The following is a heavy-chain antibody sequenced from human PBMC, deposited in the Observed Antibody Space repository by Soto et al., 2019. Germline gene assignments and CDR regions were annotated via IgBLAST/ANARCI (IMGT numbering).Heavy chain of an antibody. CDR3: ARGYDFVWGSYRSDAFDI. D-gene: IGHD3-16*02. CDR1: GYTFTNNA. CDR2: LNAGNSNR. Sequence: VQLVQPGAEVKKPGASVKVSCKASGYTFTNNAIHWVRQAPGQRLEWLGWLNAGNSNREYSQKFQGRIIMTKDTSACTAYMELSSLISEDTAVYYCARGYDFVWGSYRSDAFDIWGQGTMVTVSS. V-gene: IGHV1-3*01. J-gene: IGHJ3*02.